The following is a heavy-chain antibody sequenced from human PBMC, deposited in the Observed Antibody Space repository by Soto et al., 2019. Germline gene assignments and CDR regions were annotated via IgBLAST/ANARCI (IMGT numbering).Heavy chain of an antibody. CDR2: IYHSGST. V-gene: IGHV4-38-2*02. CDR1: GYSISSGYY. Sequence: ETLSLTCAVSGYSISSGYYWGWIRQPPGKGLEWIGSIYHSGSTYYNPSLKSRVTISVDTSKNQFSLKLSSVTAADTAVYYCARDLSGTPIVVVTAGMDVWGQGTTVTVSS. D-gene: IGHD2-21*02. CDR3: ARDLSGTPIVVVTAGMDV. J-gene: IGHJ6*02.